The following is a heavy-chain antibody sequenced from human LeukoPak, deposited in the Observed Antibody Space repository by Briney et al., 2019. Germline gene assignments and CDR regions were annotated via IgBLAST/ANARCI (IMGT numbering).Heavy chain of an antibody. J-gene: IGHJ4*02. CDR1: GGSLNRYY. CDR2: MHYSGNT. CDR3: ARVSSSSWFGPFDY. V-gene: IGHV4-59*01. D-gene: IGHD6-13*01. Sequence: SVTLCLTCTVSGGSLNRYYWTWIRQPPGKGLEWIGYMHYSGNTNYNTSLKNRVTISVDTSKSQFSLKLSAVTAADTAVYYCARVSSSSWFGPFDYWGQGTLATVSS.